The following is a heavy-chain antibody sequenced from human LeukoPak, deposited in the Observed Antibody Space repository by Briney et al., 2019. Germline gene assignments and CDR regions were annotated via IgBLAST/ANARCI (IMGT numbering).Heavy chain of an antibody. V-gene: IGHV2-70*17. CDR2: VDWDDDK. CDR3: ARTRPSNGWFDY. CDR1: GFSLSTRAMC. D-gene: IGHD2-15*01. J-gene: IGHJ4*02. Sequence: SGPAQVKPTQTLTLTCTFSGFSLSTRAMCVSWIRQPPGKALEWLTRVDWDDDKFYSTSLKTRLTVSEDTSKNQVVLRMTNMDPVDTASYYCARTRPSNGWFDYWGQGTLVTVSS.